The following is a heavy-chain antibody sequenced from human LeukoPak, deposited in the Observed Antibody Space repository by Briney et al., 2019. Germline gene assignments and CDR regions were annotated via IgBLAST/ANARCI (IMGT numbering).Heavy chain of an antibody. J-gene: IGHJ3*01. D-gene: IGHD4-23*01. V-gene: IGHV3-53*05. CDR2: IYSGGST. CDR1: GFTFSSNY. Sequence: PGGSLRLSCAASGFTFSSNYMSWVHQAPGKGLEWVSVIYSGGSTYYADPVKGRFTISRDNFRSTLYLQMNSLRLEDTAIYYCARGNSINRHFYAFDVSGRGTTVTVSS. CDR3: ARGNSINRHFYAFDV.